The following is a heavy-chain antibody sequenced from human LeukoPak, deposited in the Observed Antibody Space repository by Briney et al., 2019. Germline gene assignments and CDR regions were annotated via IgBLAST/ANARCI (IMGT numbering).Heavy chain of an antibody. V-gene: IGHV4-39*01. CDR3: ARQEVDTAMVTFFDY. CDR2: IYYSGST. CDR1: GGSISSSSYY. D-gene: IGHD5-18*01. J-gene: IGHJ4*02. Sequence: SETLSLTCTVSGGSISSSSYYWGWIRQPPGKGLEWIGSIYYSGSTYYNPSLKSRVTISVDTSKNQFSLKLSSVTAADTAVYYRARQEVDTAMVTFFDYWGQGTLVTVSS.